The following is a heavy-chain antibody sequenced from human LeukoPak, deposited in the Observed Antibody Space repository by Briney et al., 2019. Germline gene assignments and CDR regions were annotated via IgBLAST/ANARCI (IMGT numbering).Heavy chain of an antibody. V-gene: IGHV4-59*02. CDR2: IYNSGST. D-gene: IGHD3-22*01. CDR1: GGSVRRYY. J-gene: IGHJ4*02. Sequence: SETLSLTCSVSGGSVRRYYWGWIRQPPGKGLEWIGFIYNSGSTNYNPSFKSRVTILVDTSKNQFSLKLSSVTAADTAVYYCTREDRPFCPFAYWGQGVLVTVSS. CDR3: TREDRPFCPFAY.